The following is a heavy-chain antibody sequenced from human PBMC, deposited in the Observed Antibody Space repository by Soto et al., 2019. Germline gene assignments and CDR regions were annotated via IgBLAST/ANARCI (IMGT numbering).Heavy chain of an antibody. V-gene: IGHV4-59*01. D-gene: IGHD4-17*01. CDR3: ARDDYGDYGLDY. Sequence: SETLSLTCTVSGGSISSYYWSWIRQPPGKGLEWIGYIYYSGSTNYNPSLKSRVTISVDTSKNQFSLKLSSVTAADTAVYYCARDDYGDYGLDYWGQGTLVTVSS. CDR1: GGSISSYY. CDR2: IYYSGST. J-gene: IGHJ4*02.